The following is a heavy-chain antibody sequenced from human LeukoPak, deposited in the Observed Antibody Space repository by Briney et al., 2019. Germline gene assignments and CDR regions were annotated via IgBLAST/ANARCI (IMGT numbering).Heavy chain of an antibody. CDR1: GFTFSNSA. D-gene: IGHD3-16*01. CDR3: AARPGGYASFDI. J-gene: IGHJ3*02. CDR2: IVVGSSST. V-gene: IGHV1-58*01. Sequence: SVKVSCKTSGFTFSNSAVQWVRQARGQRLEWIGWIVVGSSSTDYTQKFQERVTITRDMSTGTAYMELSSLTSEDTAVYYCAARPGGYASFDIWGQGTMLTVSS.